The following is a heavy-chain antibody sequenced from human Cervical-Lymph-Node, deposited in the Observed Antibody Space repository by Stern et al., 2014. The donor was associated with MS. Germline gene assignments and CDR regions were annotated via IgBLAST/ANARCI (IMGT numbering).Heavy chain of an antibody. J-gene: IGHJ4*02. CDR3: ARDLIAAAGTVDY. CDR1: GFTFSSYA. Sequence: VQLVESGGGVVQPGRSLRLSCAASGFTFSSYAMHWVRQAPGKGLEWGAVISYDGSNKYYADSVKGRFTISRDNSKNTLYLQMNSLRAEDTAVYYCARDLIAAAGTVDYWGQGTLVTVSS. CDR2: ISYDGSNK. D-gene: IGHD6-13*01. V-gene: IGHV3-30*01.